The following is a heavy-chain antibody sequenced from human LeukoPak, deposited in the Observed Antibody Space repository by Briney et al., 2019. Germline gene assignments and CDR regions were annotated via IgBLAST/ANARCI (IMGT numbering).Heavy chain of an antibody. CDR3: ASGIHYGPGVWFDP. V-gene: IGHV4-31*11. D-gene: IGHD3-16*01. CDR2: IYYSGST. CDR1: GGSISSGGYY. J-gene: IGHJ5*02. Sequence: SQTLSLTCAVSGGSISSGGYYWSWIRQHPGKGLEWIGYIYYSGSTYYNPSLKSRVTISVDTSKNQFSLKLSSVTAADTAVYYCASGIHYGPGVWFDPWGQGTLVTVSS.